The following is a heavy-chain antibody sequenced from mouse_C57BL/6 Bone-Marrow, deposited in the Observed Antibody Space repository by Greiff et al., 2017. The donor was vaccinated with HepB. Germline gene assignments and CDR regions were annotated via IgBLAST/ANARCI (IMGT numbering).Heavy chain of an antibody. V-gene: IGHV1-18*01. Sequence: VQLQQSGPELVKPGASVKIPCKASGYTFTDYNMDWVKQSHGKSLEWIGDINPNNGGTIYNQKFKGKATLTVDKSSSTAYMEIRSLTSEDTAVYYCAREGIYYGNFHWYFDVWGTGTTVTVSS. J-gene: IGHJ1*03. CDR3: AREGIYYGNFHWYFDV. D-gene: IGHD2-1*01. CDR2: INPNNGGT. CDR1: GYTFTDYN.